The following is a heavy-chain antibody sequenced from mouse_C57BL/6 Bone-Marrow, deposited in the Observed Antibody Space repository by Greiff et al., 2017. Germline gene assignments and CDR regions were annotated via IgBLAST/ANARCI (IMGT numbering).Heavy chain of an antibody. V-gene: IGHV14-4*01. CDR1: GFNIKDDY. CDR3: TTPLITTVVAKGYFDV. D-gene: IGHD1-1*01. J-gene: IGHJ1*03. Sequence: VQLQQSGAELVRPGASVKLSCTASGFNIKDDYMHWVKQRPEQGLEWIGWIDPENGDTEYASKFQGKATITADTSSNTAYLQLSSLTSEDTAVYYCTTPLITTVVAKGYFDVWGTGTTVTVSS. CDR2: IDPENGDT.